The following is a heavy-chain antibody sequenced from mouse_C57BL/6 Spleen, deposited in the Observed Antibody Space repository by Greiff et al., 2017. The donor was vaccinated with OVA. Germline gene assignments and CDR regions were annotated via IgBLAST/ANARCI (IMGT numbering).Heavy chain of an antibody. J-gene: IGHJ4*01. CDR2: INPSNGGT. CDR1: GYTFTSYW. V-gene: IGHV1-53*01. CDR3: ARRDWGVYAMDY. D-gene: IGHD4-1*01. Sequence: QVHVKQPGTELVKPGASVKLSCKASGYTFTSYWMHWVKQRPGQGLEWIGNINPSNGGTNYNEKFKSKATLTVDKSSSTAYMQLSSLTSEDSAVYYCARRDWGVYAMDYWGQGTSVTVSS.